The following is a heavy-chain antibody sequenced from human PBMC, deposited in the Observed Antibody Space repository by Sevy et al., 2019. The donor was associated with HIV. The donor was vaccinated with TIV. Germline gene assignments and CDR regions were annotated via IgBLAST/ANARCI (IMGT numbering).Heavy chain of an antibody. D-gene: IGHD5-18*01. Sequence: GGSLRLSCAASGFTFTSYGMHWVRQAPGKGLELVAVISYDGSNKYYADSVKGRFTISRDKSKNTLYLQMNSLRAEDTAVYYCAKAPRGYSYASFFDYWGQGTLVTVSS. CDR2: ISYDGSNK. CDR3: AKAPRGYSYASFFDY. V-gene: IGHV3-30*18. CDR1: GFTFTSYG. J-gene: IGHJ4*02.